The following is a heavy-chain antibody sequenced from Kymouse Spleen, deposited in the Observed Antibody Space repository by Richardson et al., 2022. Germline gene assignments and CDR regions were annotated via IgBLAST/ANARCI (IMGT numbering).Heavy chain of an antibody. CDR1: GFTFSSYG. CDR2: ISYDGSNK. CDR3: AKKSSSSYFDY. Sequence: QVQLVESGGGVVQPGRSLRLSCAASGFTFSSYGMHWVRQAPGKGLEWVAVISYDGSNKYYADSVKGRFTISRDNSKNTLYLQMNSLRAEDTAVYYCAKKSSSSYFDYWGQGTLVTVSS. V-gene: IGHV3-30*18. D-gene: IGHD6-6*01. J-gene: IGHJ4*02.